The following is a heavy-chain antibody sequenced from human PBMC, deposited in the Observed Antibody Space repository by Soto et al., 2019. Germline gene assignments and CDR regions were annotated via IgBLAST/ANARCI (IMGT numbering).Heavy chain of an antibody. CDR2: ISSNGGST. V-gene: IGHV3-64D*08. J-gene: IGHJ6*02. CDR1: GFTFRSYA. Sequence: GGSLRLSCSASGFTFRSYAMHWVRQAPGKGLEYVSAISSNGGSTYYADSVKGRFTISRDNSKNTLYLQMSSLRAEDTAVYYCVKDVGQQLVPRDYYYYYGMDVWGQGTTVTVSS. D-gene: IGHD6-13*01. CDR3: VKDVGQQLVPRDYYYYYGMDV.